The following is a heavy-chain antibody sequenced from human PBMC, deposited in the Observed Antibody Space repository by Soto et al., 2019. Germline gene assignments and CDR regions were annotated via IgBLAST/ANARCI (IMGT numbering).Heavy chain of an antibody. V-gene: IGHV4-39*01. CDR2: IYYSGST. CDR3: ASPPLYYYDSSGSNNWFDP. J-gene: IGHJ5*02. CDR1: GGSISSSSYY. D-gene: IGHD3-22*01. Sequence: SETLSLTCTVSGGSISSSSYYWGWIRQPPGKGLEWIGSIYYSGSTYYNPSLKSRVTISVDTSKNQFSLKLSSVTAADTAVYYCASPPLYYYDSSGSNNWFDPWGQGTLVTVSS.